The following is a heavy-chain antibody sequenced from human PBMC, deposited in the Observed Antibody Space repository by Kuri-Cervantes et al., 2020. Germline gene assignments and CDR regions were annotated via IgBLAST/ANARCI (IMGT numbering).Heavy chain of an antibody. V-gene: IGHV3-30*18. D-gene: IGHD7-27*01. CDR2: ISHDGGNE. CDR1: RFNFSSYG. CDR3: AKCGLGIGWYFDL. Sequence: GGSLRLSCAASRFNFSSYGMHWVRLAPGKGLEWVAVISHDGGNEYYTDSVKGRFTISRDNSKNTLYLQMNSLRAEDTAVYYCAKCGLGIGWYFDLWGRGTLVTVSS. J-gene: IGHJ2*01.